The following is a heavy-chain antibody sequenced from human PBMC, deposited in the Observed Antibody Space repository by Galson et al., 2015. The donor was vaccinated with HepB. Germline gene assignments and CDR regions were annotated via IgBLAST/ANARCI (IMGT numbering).Heavy chain of an antibody. D-gene: IGHD2-15*01. CDR3: ARDLVVVAATYYYYGMDV. V-gene: IGHV3-33*01. J-gene: IGHJ6*02. Sequence: SLRLSCAASGFTFSSYGMHWVRQAPGKGLEWVAVIWYDGSNKYYADSVKGRFTISRDNSKNTLYLQMNSLRAEDTAVYYCARDLVVVAATYYYYGMDVWGQGTTVTVSS. CDR1: GFTFSSYG. CDR2: IWYDGSNK.